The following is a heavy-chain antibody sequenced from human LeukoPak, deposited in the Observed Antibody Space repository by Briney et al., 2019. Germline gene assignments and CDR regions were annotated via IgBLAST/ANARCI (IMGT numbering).Heavy chain of an antibody. V-gene: IGHV3-23*01. D-gene: IGHD1-14*01. CDR1: GFTFSSYA. CDR3: ARSAHNDFDY. Sequence: GGSLRLSCTASGFTFSSYAMSWVRQAPGKGLDWVSAISAGGGGTYYADSVKGRFTISRDNSKNTLYLQMNSLRAEDTAVYYCARSAHNDFDYWGQGILVTVSS. CDR2: ISAGGGGT. J-gene: IGHJ4*02.